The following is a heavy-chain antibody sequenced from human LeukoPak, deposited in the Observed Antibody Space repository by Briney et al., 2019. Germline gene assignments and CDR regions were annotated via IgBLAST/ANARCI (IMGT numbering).Heavy chain of an antibody. CDR1: GGSISSSSYY. V-gene: IGHV4-39*01. CDR3: ARPDYVPDAFDI. CDR2: IYYSGST. J-gene: IGHJ3*02. Sequence: PSETLSLTCTVSGGSISSSSYYWGWIRQPPGKGLEWIGSIYYSGSTYYNPSLKSRVTISVDTSKNQFSLKLSSVTAADTAVYYCARPDYVPDAFDIWGQGTMVTVSS. D-gene: IGHD3-10*02.